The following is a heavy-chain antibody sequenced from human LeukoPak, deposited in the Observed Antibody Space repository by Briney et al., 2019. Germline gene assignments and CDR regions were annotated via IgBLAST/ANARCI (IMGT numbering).Heavy chain of an antibody. V-gene: IGHV3-66*01. Sequence: GGSLRLSCAASGLTVSSNYMSWVRQAPGKGLEWVSLIYSGGSTYYADSVKGRLTISRDNSKNTLYLQMNSLRAEDTAVCYCARDWHYYDISGYRTGDHWGQGTLVTVFS. CDR3: ARDWHYYDISGYRTGDH. J-gene: IGHJ4*02. CDR2: IYSGGST. D-gene: IGHD3-22*01. CDR1: GLTVSSNY.